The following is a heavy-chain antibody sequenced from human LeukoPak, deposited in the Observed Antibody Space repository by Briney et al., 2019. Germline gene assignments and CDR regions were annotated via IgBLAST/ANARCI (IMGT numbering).Heavy chain of an antibody. Sequence: GGSLRLSCAASGFTFSSYSLNWVRQAPGKGLEWVSYISPSSTSMYYADSVKGRFTISRDNAGNSLYLQMNSLSTEDTALYYCARDAASGNNWFDPWGQGTLVTVSS. CDR1: GFTFSSYS. V-gene: IGHV3-48*01. J-gene: IGHJ5*02. CDR3: ARDAASGNNWFDP. D-gene: IGHD3-3*01. CDR2: ISPSSTSM.